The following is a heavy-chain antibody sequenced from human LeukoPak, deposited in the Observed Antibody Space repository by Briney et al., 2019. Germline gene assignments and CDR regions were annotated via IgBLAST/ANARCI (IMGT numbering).Heavy chain of an antibody. CDR3: ARVISQYIAVVPAARRGFDY. Sequence: GGSLRLSCAASGFTFSSYSMNWVRQAPGKGLEWVSYISSSSSTIYYADSVKGRFTISRDNAKNSLYLQMNSLRAEDTAVYYCARVISQYIAVVPAARRGFDYWGQGTLVTVSS. V-gene: IGHV3-48*01. D-gene: IGHD2-2*01. J-gene: IGHJ4*02. CDR1: GFTFSSYS. CDR2: ISSSSSTI.